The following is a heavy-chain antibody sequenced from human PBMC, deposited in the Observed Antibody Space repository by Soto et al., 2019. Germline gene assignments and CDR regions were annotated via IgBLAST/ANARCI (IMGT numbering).Heavy chain of an antibody. D-gene: IGHD4-17*01. Sequence: SETLSLTCAVYGGSFSGYYWSWIRQPPGKGLEWIGEINHSGSTNYNPSLKSRVTISVDTSKNQFSLKLSSVTAADTAVYYCARGSTNDCGDYFDYWGQGTLVTVSS. CDR2: INHSGST. CDR1: GGSFSGYY. J-gene: IGHJ4*02. CDR3: ARGSTNDCGDYFDY. V-gene: IGHV4-34*01.